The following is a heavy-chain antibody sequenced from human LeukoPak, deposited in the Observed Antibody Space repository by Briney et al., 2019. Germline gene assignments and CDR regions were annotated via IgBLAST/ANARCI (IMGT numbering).Heavy chain of an antibody. CDR2: ISSSSSYI. CDR1: GFTFSSYS. CDR3: ARSSIFGVAQPPDDY. J-gene: IGHJ4*02. D-gene: IGHD3-3*01. V-gene: IGHV3-21*01. Sequence: GGSLRLSCAASGFTFSSYSMNWVRQAPGKGLGWVSSISSSSSYIYYADSVKGRFTISRDNAKNSLYLQMNSLRAEDTAVYYCARSSIFGVAQPPDDYWGQGTLVTVSS.